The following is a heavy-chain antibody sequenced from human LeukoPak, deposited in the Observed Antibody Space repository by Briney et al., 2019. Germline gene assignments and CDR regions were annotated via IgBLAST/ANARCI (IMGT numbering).Heavy chain of an antibody. Sequence: PSETLSLTCAVYGGSFSGYYWSWIRQPPGKGLEWIGEINHRGSANYIPSLKSRVTISVDTSKNQFSLKLSSVTAADTAVYYCARQRKSMVRGVITLIPDYWGQGTLVTVSS. V-gene: IGHV4-34*01. D-gene: IGHD3-10*01. CDR2: INHRGSA. J-gene: IGHJ4*02. CDR3: ARQRKSMVRGVITLIPDY. CDR1: GGSFSGYY.